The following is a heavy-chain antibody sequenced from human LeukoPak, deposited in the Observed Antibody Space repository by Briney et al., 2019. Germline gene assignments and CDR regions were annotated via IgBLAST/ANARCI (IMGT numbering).Heavy chain of an antibody. CDR1: GYTLTELS. CDR3: ARVTVTFYYYYYGMDV. D-gene: IGHD4-4*01. J-gene: IGHJ6*02. Sequence: ASVKVSCKVSGYTLTELSMHWVRQAPGQGLEWMGRIIPILGIANYAQKFQGRVTITADKSTSTAYMELSSLRSEDTAVYYCARVTVTFYYYYYGMDVWGQGTTVTVSS. CDR2: IIPILGIA. V-gene: IGHV1-69*02.